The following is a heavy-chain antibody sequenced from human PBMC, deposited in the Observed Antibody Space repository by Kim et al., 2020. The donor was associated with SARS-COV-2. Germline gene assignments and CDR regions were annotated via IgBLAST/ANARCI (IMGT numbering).Heavy chain of an antibody. D-gene: IGHD3-3*01. V-gene: IGHV1-2*02. CDR2: INPNSGGT. J-gene: IGHJ6*03. CDR1: GYTFTGYY. Sequence: ASVKVSCKASGYTFTGYYMHWVRQAPGQGLEWMGWINPNSGGTNYAQKFQGRVTMTRDTSISTAYMELSRLRSDDTAVYYCARAGLRFLEWLSDYYYYYMDVWGKGTTVTVSS. CDR3: ARAGLRFLEWLSDYYYYYMDV.